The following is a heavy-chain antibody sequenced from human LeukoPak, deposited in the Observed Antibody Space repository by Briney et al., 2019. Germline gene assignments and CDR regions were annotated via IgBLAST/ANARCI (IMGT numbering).Heavy chain of an antibody. D-gene: IGHD5-12*01. J-gene: IGHJ4*02. CDR3: VKADSGYDLLFDY. Sequence: PGESLRLSCAASGFTFSSYAMNWGRQAQGKGLEWDSGISGSGGRTYYADSVKGRFTISRDNSKNTLYLQMNSLRAEDTAVYYCVKADSGYDLLFDYWGQGTLVTVSS. CDR2: ISGSGGRT. CDR1: GFTFSSYA. V-gene: IGHV3-23*01.